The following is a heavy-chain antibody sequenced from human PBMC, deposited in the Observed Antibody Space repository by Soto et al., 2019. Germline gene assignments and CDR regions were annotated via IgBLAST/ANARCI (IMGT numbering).Heavy chain of an antibody. J-gene: IGHJ4*02. CDR1: GDSITHNY. CDR3: ARTQGSGVSDY. V-gene: IGHV4-59*01. D-gene: IGHD3-3*01. CDR2: ISHSARI. Sequence: QVQLQESGPGLVKPSETLSLACSVSGDSITHNYWSWIRQPPGKGLEWIAYISHSARINYNPSLKSLVSITLDTSKNQFSLRVNSLSPADTAVYYCARTQGSGVSDYWGQGTLVTVSS.